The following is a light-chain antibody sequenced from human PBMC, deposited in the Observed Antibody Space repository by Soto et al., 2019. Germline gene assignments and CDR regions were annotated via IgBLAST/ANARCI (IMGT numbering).Light chain of an antibody. Sequence: QSALTQPPSASGSPGQSVAISCTGTSSDIGGYNYVSWYQQHPGKAPKLMIFEVSQRPSGVPDRFSGSKSGNTASLTVSGLQAEDEADYYCHSYDTSLSGSVFGGGTKLTVL. CDR3: HSYDTSLSGSV. CDR1: SSDIGGYNY. V-gene: IGLV2-8*01. J-gene: IGLJ2*01. CDR2: EVS.